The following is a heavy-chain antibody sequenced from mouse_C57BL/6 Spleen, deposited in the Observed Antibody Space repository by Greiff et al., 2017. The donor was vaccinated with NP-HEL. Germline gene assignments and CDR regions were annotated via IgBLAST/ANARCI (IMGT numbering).Heavy chain of an antibody. CDR3: TKGGNLFDD. J-gene: IGHJ2*01. CDR2: IDPEDGDT. CDR1: GFNIKDYY. D-gene: IGHD2-1*01. V-gene: IGHV14-1*01. Sequence: VQLQQSGAELVRPGASVKLSCTASGFNIKDYYMHWVKQRPEQGLEWIGRIDPEDGDTEYAPKFQGKATMTADPSSNTAYLQLSSMTAEDTAVYYCTKGGNLFDDWGQGTTLTVSS.